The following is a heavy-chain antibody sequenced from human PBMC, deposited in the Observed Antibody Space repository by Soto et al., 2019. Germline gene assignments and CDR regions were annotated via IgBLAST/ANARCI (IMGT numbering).Heavy chain of an antibody. V-gene: IGHV4-38-2*01. J-gene: IGHJ4*02. CDR2: IYHSGST. Sequence: SETLSLTCAVSGYSISSGYYCGWIRQPPGKGLEWSGSIYHSGSTYYNPSLKSRVTISVDTSKNQFSLKLSSVTAADTAVYYCARARIQLWSRRGYYFDYWGQGTLVTVSS. CDR1: GYSISSGYY. D-gene: IGHD5-18*01. CDR3: ARARIQLWSRRGYYFDY.